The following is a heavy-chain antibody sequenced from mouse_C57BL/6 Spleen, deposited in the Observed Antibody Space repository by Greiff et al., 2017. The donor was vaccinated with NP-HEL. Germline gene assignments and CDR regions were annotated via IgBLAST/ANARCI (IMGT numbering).Heavy chain of an antibody. J-gene: IGHJ3*01. Sequence: EVKLQESGPGLVKPSQSLSLTCSVTGYSITSGYYWNWIRQFPGNKLEWMGYISYDGSNNYNPSLKNRISITRDTSKNQFFLKLNSVTTEDTATYYCAREGGSYPWFAYWGQGTLVTVSA. CDR1: GYSITSGYY. V-gene: IGHV3-6*01. CDR3: AREGGSYPWFAY. CDR2: ISYDGSN. D-gene: IGHD1-1*02.